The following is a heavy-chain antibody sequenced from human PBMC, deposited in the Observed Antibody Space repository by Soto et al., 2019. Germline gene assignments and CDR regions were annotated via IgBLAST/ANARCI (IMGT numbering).Heavy chain of an antibody. V-gene: IGHV1-69*02. D-gene: IGHD2-8*01. CDR2: IIPILGIA. J-gene: IGHJ5*02. CDR1: GGTFSSYT. Sequence: GASVKVSCKASGGTFSSYTISWVRQAPGQRLEWMGRIIPILGIANYAQKFQGRVTITADKSTSTAYMELSSLRSEDTAVYYCARGPYCTNGVCYINWFDPWGQGTLVTVSS. CDR3: ARGPYCTNGVCYINWFDP.